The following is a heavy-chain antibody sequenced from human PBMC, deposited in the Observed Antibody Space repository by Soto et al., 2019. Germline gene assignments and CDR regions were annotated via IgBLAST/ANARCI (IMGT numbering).Heavy chain of an antibody. CDR1: GFSLSTSGVG. J-gene: IGHJ2*01. CDR2: IYWDDDK. Sequence: QITLKESGPTLVKPTQTLTLTCTFSGFSLSTSGVGVGWIRQPPGKALEWLALIYWDDDKRYSPSLKSRLTITKDTSKNRVVLTMTNMDPVDTATYYCARPYYFGSERLYWYFDLWGRGTLVTVSS. D-gene: IGHD3-10*01. CDR3: ARPYYFGSERLYWYFDL. V-gene: IGHV2-5*02.